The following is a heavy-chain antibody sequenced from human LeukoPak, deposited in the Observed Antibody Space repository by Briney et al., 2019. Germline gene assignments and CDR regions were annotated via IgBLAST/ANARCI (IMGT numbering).Heavy chain of an antibody. CDR3: ARGSLRSGYDEAKPPDY. CDR2: ISAYNGNT. J-gene: IGHJ4*02. D-gene: IGHD5-12*01. Sequence: GASVKVSCKASGYTFTSYGISWVRQAPGQGLEWMGWISAYNGNTNYAQKLQGRVTMTTDTSTSTAYMELRSLRSDDTAVHYCARGSLRSGYDEAKPPDYWGQGTLVTVSS. CDR1: GYTFTSYG. V-gene: IGHV1-18*01.